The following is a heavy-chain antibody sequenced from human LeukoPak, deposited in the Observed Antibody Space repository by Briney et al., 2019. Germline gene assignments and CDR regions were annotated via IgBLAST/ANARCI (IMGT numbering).Heavy chain of an antibody. CDR2: FDPEDGET. CDR3: AADPSRPLIFDY. J-gene: IGHJ4*02. V-gene: IGHV1-24*01. CDR1: GYTLTELS. Sequence: ASVKVSCKVSGYTLTELSMHWVRQAPGKGLEWMGGFDPEDGETIYAQKFQGRVTMTEDTSTDTAYMELSSLRSEDTAVYYCAADPSRPLIFDYWGQGTLVTVSS.